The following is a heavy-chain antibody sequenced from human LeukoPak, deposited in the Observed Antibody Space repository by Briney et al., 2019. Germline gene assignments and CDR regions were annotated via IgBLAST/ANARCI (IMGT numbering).Heavy chain of an antibody. D-gene: IGHD6-6*01. Sequence: GGSLRLSCAASGFAISSHGMHWVRQAPGKGLEWVAFLHSNGNNKYYADVVKGRFAISRDNSKNTLHLQMNSLRPKDTAVYYCARSFSAREYFEHWGQGTLVTVSS. J-gene: IGHJ1*01. V-gene: IGHV3-30*02. CDR1: GFAISSHG. CDR2: LHSNGNNK. CDR3: ARSFSAREYFEH.